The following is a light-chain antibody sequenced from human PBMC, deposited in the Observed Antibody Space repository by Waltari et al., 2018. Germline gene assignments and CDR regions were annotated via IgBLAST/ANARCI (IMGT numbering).Light chain of an antibody. V-gene: IGLV1-40*01. CDR2: GST. Sequence: QSVLTQPPSVSGAPGQRVTISCTGSGSHLGAGHDVPWYQQLPRAAPKPLIYGSTSRPLGVPARFFGSTSGTSASLAITGLQAEDEADYYCQSYDTSLSVVFGGGTKLTVL. J-gene: IGLJ3*02. CDR3: QSYDTSLSVV. CDR1: GSHLGAGHD.